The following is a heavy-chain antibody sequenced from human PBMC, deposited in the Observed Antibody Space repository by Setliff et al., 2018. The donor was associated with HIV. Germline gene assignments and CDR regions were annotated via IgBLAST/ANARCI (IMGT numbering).Heavy chain of an antibody. CDR3: AKTIAALDY. CDR2: IREDATSK. D-gene: IGHD6-13*01. CDR1: GFSFGDYW. V-gene: IGHV3-7*03. J-gene: IGHJ4*02. Sequence: PGGSLRLSCACSGFSFGDYWMAWVRQAPGKGLEWVASIREDATSKYYVGSVKGRFTISRDNAKNSLYLQMDSLRAEDTAVYFCAKTIAALDYWGQGTLVTVSS.